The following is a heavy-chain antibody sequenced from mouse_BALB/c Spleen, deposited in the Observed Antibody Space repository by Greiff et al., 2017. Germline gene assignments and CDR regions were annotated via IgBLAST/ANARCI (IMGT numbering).Heavy chain of an antibody. V-gene: IGHV1S56*01. Sequence: VQLQQSGPELVKPGASVRISCKASGYTFTSYYIHWVKQRPGQGLEWIGWIYPGNVNTKYNEKFKGKATLTADKSSSTAYMQLSSLTSEDSAVYFCARSEIYDPAWFAYWGQGTLVTVSA. CDR2: IYPGNVNT. D-gene: IGHD2-3*01. J-gene: IGHJ3*01. CDR3: ARSEIYDPAWFAY. CDR1: GYTFTSYY.